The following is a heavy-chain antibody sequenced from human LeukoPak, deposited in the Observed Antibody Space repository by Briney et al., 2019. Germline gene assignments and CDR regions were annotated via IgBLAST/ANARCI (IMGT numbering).Heavy chain of an antibody. CDR3: ARGRYCSGTSCYPAEGIAAAGLDYYYYYMDV. J-gene: IGHJ6*03. V-gene: IGHV1-8*01. CDR2: MNPNSGNT. Sequence: ASVKVSCKASGYTFTSYDINWVRQAPGQGLEWMGWMNPNSGNTGYAQKFQGRVTMTRNTSISTAYMELSSLRSEDTAVYYCARGRYCSGTSCYPAEGIAAAGLDYYYYYMDVWGKGTTVTVSS. D-gene: IGHD2-2*01. CDR1: GYTFTSYD.